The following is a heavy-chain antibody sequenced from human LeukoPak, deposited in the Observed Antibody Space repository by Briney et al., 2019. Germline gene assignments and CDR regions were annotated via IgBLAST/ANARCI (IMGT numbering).Heavy chain of an antibody. J-gene: IGHJ4*02. CDR1: GYTFTSYG. V-gene: IGHV1-2*02. Sequence: ASVKVSCKASGYTFTSYGISWVRQAPGQGLEWMGWINPNSGGTNYAQKFQGRVTMTRDTSISTAYMELSRLRSDDTAVYYCARSRHSAMVNRYWGQGTLVTVSS. D-gene: IGHD5-18*01. CDR3: ARSRHSAMVNRY. CDR2: INPNSGGT.